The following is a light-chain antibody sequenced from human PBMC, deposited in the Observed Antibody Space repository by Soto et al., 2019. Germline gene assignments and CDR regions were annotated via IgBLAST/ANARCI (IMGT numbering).Light chain of an antibody. CDR3: QQYGSLPLFS. J-gene: IGKJ3*01. Sequence: EIALTQSPGTLSVSPGETVTLSCRASETITYNYLAWYQQKPGQAPRLLIHGASTRASGIPDRFSGAGSGTYFTLTINRVEPEDFAIYYCQQYGSLPLFSFDPGTKVD. CDR2: GAS. CDR1: ETITYNY. V-gene: IGKV3-20*01.